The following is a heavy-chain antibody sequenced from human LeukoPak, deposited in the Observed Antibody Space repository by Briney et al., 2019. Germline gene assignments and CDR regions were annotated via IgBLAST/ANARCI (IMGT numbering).Heavy chain of an antibody. CDR3: AREDGDYYLAY. CDR1: GFTFSSYG. J-gene: IGHJ4*02. V-gene: IGHV3-33*01. D-gene: IGHD5-24*01. Sequence: AGGSLRLSCAASGFTFSSYGMHWVRQAPGKGLEWVAVIWYDGSNKYYADSVKGRFTISRDNSKNTLYLQMNSLRVEDTAVYYCAREDGDYYLAYWGQGTLVTVSS. CDR2: IWYDGSNK.